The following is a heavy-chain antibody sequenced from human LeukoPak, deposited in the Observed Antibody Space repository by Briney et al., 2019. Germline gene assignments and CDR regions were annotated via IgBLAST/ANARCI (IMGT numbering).Heavy chain of an antibody. CDR1: GFTFDDYG. D-gene: IGHD6-19*01. V-gene: IGHV3-20*03. CDR3: ARVGSGWYQDY. J-gene: IGHJ4*02. Sequence: GGSLRLSFAASGFTFDDYGMSWVGQAPGKGLEWVSGINWNGGSTGYADSVKGRFTISRDNAKNSLYLQMNSLRAEDTAVYYCARVGSGWYQDYWGQGTLVTVSS. CDR2: INWNGGST.